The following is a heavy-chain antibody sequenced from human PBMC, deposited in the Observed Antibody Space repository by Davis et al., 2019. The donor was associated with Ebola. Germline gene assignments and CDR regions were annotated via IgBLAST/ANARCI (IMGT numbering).Heavy chain of an antibody. CDR3: AGGGYGTSCDY. J-gene: IGHJ4*02. V-gene: IGHV4-59*08. CDR1: GGSISSYY. D-gene: IGHD5-12*01. CDR2: IYYSGST. Sequence: MPSETLSLTCTVSGGSISSYYWSWIRQPPGKGLEWIGYIYYSGSTNYNPSLKSRVTISVNTSKNQFSLKLSSVTAADTAVYYCAGGGYGTSCDYWGQGTLVTVSS.